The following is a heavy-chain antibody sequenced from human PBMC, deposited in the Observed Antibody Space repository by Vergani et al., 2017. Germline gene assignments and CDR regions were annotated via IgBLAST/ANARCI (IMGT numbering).Heavy chain of an antibody. V-gene: IGHV4-34*01. D-gene: IGHD3-16*02. CDR1: GGSFSDYY. CDR2: VNHGGST. J-gene: IGHJ4*02. CDR3: ASIARAPTRRNPPPDY. Sequence: QVQLQQWGAGLLKPSETLSLTCGVSGGSFSDYYWSWIRQAPGMGLEWIGEVNHGGSTNYNPSLKSRVSISVDTSKNQFSLQLTSVTAADSALYFCASIARAPTRRNPPPDYRGQGILVTVSS.